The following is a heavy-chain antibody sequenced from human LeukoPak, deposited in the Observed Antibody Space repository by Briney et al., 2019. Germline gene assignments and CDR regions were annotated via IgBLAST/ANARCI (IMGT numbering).Heavy chain of an antibody. CDR3: AHGSPYYYDSSGYPVSSCDY. CDR2: IIPIFGTA. Sequence: SVKVSCKASGGTFSIYAISWVRQAPGQGLEWMGRIIPIFGTANYAQKFQGRVTITADKSTSTAYMELSSLRSEDTAVYYCAHGSPYYYDSSGYPVSSCDYWGQGTLVTVSS. D-gene: IGHD3-22*01. CDR1: GGTFSIYA. V-gene: IGHV1-69*06. J-gene: IGHJ4*02.